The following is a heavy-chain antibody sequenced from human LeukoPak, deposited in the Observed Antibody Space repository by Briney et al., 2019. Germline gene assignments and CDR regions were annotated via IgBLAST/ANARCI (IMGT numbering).Heavy chain of an antibody. CDR3: ARAPNPGAAAGPGY. J-gene: IGHJ4*02. CDR2: IIPIFGTP. V-gene: IGHV1-69*01. D-gene: IGHD6-13*01. Sequence: ASVKVSCKASGGTFSSYAFSWVRQAPGQGLEWMGGIIPIFGTPNCAQKFQGRVTITADESTSTAYMELSSLRSEDTAVYYCARAPNPGAAAGPGYWGQGTLVTVSS. CDR1: GGTFSSYA.